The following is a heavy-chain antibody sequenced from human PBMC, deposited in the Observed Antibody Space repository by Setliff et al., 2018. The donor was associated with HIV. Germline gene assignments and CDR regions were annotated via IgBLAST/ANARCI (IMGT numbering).Heavy chain of an antibody. J-gene: IGHJ3*01. Sequence: PGGSLRLSCGASGFMRTHWMSWVRKTPGKGPAWVDKINQDGDEMYLTDSVKGRFTIYRDSTKNSVYLQMKSLRAKDTAVYYCARILQVGGTTRYAFDVWGQGTVVTVSS. V-gene: IGHV3-7*01. CDR2: INQDGDEM. D-gene: IGHD1-26*01. CDR3: ARILQVGGTTRYAFDV. CDR1: GFMRTHW.